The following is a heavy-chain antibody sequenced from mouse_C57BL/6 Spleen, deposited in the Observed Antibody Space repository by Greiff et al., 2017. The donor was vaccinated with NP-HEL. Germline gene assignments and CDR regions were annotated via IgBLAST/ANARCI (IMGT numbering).Heavy chain of an antibody. Sequence: VKLQESGAELARPGASVKLSCKASGYTFTSYGISWVKQRTGQGLEWIGEIYPRSGNTYYNEKFKGKATLTADKSSSTAYMELRSLTSEDSAVYFCARATTVEYFDVWGTGTTVTVSS. V-gene: IGHV1-81*01. CDR2: IYPRSGNT. D-gene: IGHD1-1*01. J-gene: IGHJ1*03. CDR1: GYTFTSYG. CDR3: ARATTVEYFDV.